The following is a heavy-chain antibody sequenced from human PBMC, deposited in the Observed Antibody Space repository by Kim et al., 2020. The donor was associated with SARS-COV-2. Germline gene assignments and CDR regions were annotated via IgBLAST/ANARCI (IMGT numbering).Heavy chain of an antibody. CDR2: TYYRSKWYN. CDR3: ARSPGRSIVVVPAAIGDAFDI. D-gene: IGHD2-2*01. V-gene: IGHV6-1*01. J-gene: IGHJ3*02. Sequence: SQTLSLTCAISGDSVSSNSAAWNWIRQSPSRGLEWLGRTYYRSKWYNDYAVSVKSRITINPDTSKNQFSLQLNSVTPEDTAVYYCARSPGRSIVVVPAAIGDAFDIWGQGTMVTVSS. CDR1: GDSVSSNSAA.